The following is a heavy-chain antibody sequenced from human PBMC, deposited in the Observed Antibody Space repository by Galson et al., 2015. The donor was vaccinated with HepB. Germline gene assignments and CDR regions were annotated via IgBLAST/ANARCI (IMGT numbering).Heavy chain of an antibody. CDR3: AKDPPRGYSYGSGSDDAFDI. CDR1: GFTFSSYA. J-gene: IGHJ3*02. CDR2: ISGSGGST. Sequence: SLRLSCAASGFTFSSYAMSWVRQAPGKGLEWVSAISGSGGSTYYADSVKGRFTISRDNSKNTQYLQMNSLRAEDTAVYYCAKDPPRGYSYGSGSDDAFDIWGQGTMVTVSS. D-gene: IGHD5-18*01. V-gene: IGHV3-23*01.